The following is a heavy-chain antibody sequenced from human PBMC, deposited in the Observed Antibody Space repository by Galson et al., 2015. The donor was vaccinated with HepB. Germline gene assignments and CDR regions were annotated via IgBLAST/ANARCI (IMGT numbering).Heavy chain of an antibody. D-gene: IGHD3-22*01. Sequence: SETLSLTCTVSGGSVSSGSYYWSWIRQPPGKGLGWIGYIYYSGSTNYNPSLKSRVTISVDTSKNQFSLKLSSVTAADTAVYYCARAAWYYYDSSGYYLTTWGQGTLVTVSS. J-gene: IGHJ5*02. CDR3: ARAAWYYYDSSGYYLTT. V-gene: IGHV4-61*01. CDR2: IYYSGST. CDR1: GGSVSSGSYY.